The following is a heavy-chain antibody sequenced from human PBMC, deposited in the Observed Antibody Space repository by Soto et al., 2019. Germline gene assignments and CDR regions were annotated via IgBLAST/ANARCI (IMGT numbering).Heavy chain of an antibody. D-gene: IGHD3-3*01. J-gene: IGHJ5*02. CDR3: AKTPSYYDFWSGPAGFDP. V-gene: IGHV3-30*18. CDR1: GFTFSSYG. Sequence: GGSLRLSCAASGFTFSSYGMHWVRQAPGKGLEWVAVISYDGSNKYYADSVKGRFTISRDNSKNTLYLQMNSLRAEDTAVYYCAKTPSYYDFWSGPAGFDPWGQGTLVTVSS. CDR2: ISYDGSNK.